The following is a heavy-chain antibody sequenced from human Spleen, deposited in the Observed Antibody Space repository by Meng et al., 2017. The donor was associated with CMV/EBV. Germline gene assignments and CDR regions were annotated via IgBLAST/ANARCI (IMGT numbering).Heavy chain of an antibody. Sequence: ASVKVSCKASGGTFSSYTISWVRQAPGQRLECVGWISPYNGNTNYAQKFRGRVTMTTDTSTSTAYMELRSLRFDDTAVYYCARMGRNKYGEDNWFDPWGQGTLVTVSS. J-gene: IGHJ5*02. V-gene: IGHV1-18*01. CDR2: ISPYNGNT. CDR1: GGTFSSYT. CDR3: ARMGRNKYGEDNWFDP. D-gene: IGHD7-27*01.